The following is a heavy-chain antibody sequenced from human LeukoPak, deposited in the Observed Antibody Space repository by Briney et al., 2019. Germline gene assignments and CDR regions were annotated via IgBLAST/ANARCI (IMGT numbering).Heavy chain of an antibody. CDR2: IIPIFGTA. Sequence: VKVSCKASGGTFSSYAISWVRQAPGQGLEWMGGIIPIFGTANYAQKFQGRVTITTDEYTSTDYMELSSLRSEDTAVYYCARVAGTTQPFDIWGQGTMVTVSS. D-gene: IGHD1-7*01. CDR1: GGTFSSYA. CDR3: ARVAGTTQPFDI. V-gene: IGHV1-69*13. J-gene: IGHJ3*02.